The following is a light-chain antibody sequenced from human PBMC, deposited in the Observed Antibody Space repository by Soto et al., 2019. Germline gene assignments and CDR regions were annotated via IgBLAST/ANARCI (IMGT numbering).Light chain of an antibody. CDR3: CSYAGSSWV. Sequence: QSALTQPRSVSGSPGQSVTISCTGTSSDVGRYNYVSWYQQHPGKAPKLMIYDVSKRPSGVPDRFSGSKSGNTASLTISGLQAEDEADYYCCSYAGSSWVFGGGTKLTVL. CDR2: DVS. CDR1: SSDVGRYNY. V-gene: IGLV2-11*01. J-gene: IGLJ3*02.